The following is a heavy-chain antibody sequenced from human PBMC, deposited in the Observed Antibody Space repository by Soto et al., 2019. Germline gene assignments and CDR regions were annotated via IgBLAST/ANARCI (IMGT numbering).Heavy chain of an antibody. CDR3: ARAVSHFYHYNYMDV. D-gene: IGHD2-8*01. CDR2: ISAFNGNT. J-gene: IGHJ6*03. CDR1: GYTFTTYD. Sequence: QVQLVQSGAEVKQPGASVKVSCKASGYTFTTYDISWVRQAPGQGLEWMGWISAFNGNTNYAQKLQGRGTMTTDTSTSTAYMELRSLRSDDTAVYYCARAVSHFYHYNYMDVWGKGTTVTVSS. V-gene: IGHV1-18*01.